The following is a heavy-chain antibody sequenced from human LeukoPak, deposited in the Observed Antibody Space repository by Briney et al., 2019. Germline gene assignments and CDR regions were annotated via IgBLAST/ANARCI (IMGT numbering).Heavy chain of an antibody. CDR2: ISAYNGNK. D-gene: IGHD3-3*01. Sequence: ASLKVSCKASGYTFTSSGISWVRQSPGPRGGWRGWISAYNGNKNDAQKLQGRVTMTTDTSTSTAYMELRSLRSDDTAVYYCARGLFWSGYKFDYWGQGTLVTVSS. CDR1: GYTFTSSG. V-gene: IGHV1-18*01. CDR3: ARGLFWSGYKFDY. J-gene: IGHJ4*02.